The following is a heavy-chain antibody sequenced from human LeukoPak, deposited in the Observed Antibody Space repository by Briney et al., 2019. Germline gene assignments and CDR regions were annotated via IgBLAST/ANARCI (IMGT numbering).Heavy chain of an antibody. CDR3: IIDGFLQRWFFDY. Sequence: KAGGSLRLSCAASGITFSKAWMSWVRQAPGKGLEWVGRIKSKTDGGTTDYAAPVKGRFTISRDDSETTLYLQMNSLKTEDTAVYYCIIDGFLQRWFFDYWGQGTLVTVSS. CDR2: IKSKTDGGTT. J-gene: IGHJ4*02. D-gene: IGHD5-18*01. CDR1: GITFSKAW. V-gene: IGHV3-15*01.